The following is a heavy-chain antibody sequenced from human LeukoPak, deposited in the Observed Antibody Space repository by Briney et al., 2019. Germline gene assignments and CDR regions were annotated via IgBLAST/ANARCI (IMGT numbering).Heavy chain of an antibody. J-gene: IGHJ3*02. V-gene: IGHV3-21*01. D-gene: IGHD3-22*01. CDR2: ISSNSSYI. CDR1: RFTFSSYS. CDR3: ASRGGDSSLDAFDI. Sequence: PGGSLRLSCAASRFTFSSYSMNWVRQAPGKGLEWVSSISSNSSYIYYADSVKGRFTISRDNAKNSLYLQMNSLRAEDTAVYYCASRGGDSSLDAFDIWGQGTMVTVSS.